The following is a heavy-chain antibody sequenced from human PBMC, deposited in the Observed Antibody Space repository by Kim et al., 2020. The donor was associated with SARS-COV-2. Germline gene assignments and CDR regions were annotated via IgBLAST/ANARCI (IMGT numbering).Heavy chain of an antibody. CDR2: IYYSGST. Sequence: SETLSLTCTVSGGSISSYYWSWIRQPPGKGLEWIGYIYYSGSTNYNPSLKSRVTISVDTSKNQFSLKLSSVTAADTAVYYCARMYSSSVLTIFDYWGQGTRVTVSS. CDR1: GGSISSYY. CDR3: ARMYSSSVLTIFDY. D-gene: IGHD6-13*01. V-gene: IGHV4-59*13. J-gene: IGHJ4*02.